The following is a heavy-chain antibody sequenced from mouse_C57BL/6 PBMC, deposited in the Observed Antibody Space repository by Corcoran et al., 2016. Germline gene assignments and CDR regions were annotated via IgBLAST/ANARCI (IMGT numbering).Heavy chain of an antibody. V-gene: IGHV1-80*01. CDR1: GYAFSSYW. CDR2: IYPGDGDT. CDR3: ARRGYYGSSYYFDY. D-gene: IGHD1-1*01. Sequence: QVQLQQSGAELVKPGASVKISCKASGYAFSSYWMNWVKQRTGKGLEWIGQIYPGDGDTNYNGKFKGKATLTADKSSSTAYMQLSSLTSEDSAVYFCARRGYYGSSYYFDYWGQGTTLTVSS. J-gene: IGHJ2*01.